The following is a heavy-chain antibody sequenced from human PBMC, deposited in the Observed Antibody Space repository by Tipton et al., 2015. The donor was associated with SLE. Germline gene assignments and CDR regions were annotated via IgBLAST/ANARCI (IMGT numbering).Heavy chain of an antibody. CDR3: AASYYDFWSGYYPPFDY. CDR2: IYYSGST. Sequence: TLSLTCTVSGGSISSHYWSWIRQPPGKGLEWIGYIYYSGSTNYNPSLKSRVTISVDTSKNQFSLKLSSVTAADTAVYYCAASYYDFWSGYYPPFDYWGQGTLVTVSS. D-gene: IGHD3-3*01. CDR1: GGSISSHY. V-gene: IGHV4-59*11. J-gene: IGHJ4*02.